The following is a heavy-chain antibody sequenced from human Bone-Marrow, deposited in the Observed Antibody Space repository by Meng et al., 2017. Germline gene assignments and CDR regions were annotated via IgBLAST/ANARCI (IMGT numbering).Heavy chain of an antibody. V-gene: IGHV4-38-2*02. CDR3: ARAGVGASRGYYFDY. D-gene: IGHD1-26*01. J-gene: IGHJ4*02. CDR1: GYSISRGFY. CDR2: IYHSGST. Sequence: SETLSLTCTVSGYSISRGFYWGWIRQPPGKGLEWIGRIYHSGSTYYNSSLRSRVTIPVDTSKNQFSLKVRSVTAADTAVYYCARAGVGASRGYYFDYWGQGTLVTVSS.